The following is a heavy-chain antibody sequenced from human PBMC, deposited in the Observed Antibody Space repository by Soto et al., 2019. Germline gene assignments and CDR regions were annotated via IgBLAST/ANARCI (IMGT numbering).Heavy chain of an antibody. V-gene: IGHV3-30-3*01. CDR2: ISYDGSNK. CDR1: GFTFSSYA. CDR3: ARVAVEMATIHVFDY. Sequence: QVQLVESGGGVVQPGRSLRLSSAASGFTFSSYAMHWVRQAPGKGLEWVAVISYDGSNKYYADSVKGRFTISRDNSKNTLYLQMNSLRPEDTAVYYCARVAVEMATIHVFDYWGQGTLVTVSS. D-gene: IGHD5-12*01. J-gene: IGHJ4*02.